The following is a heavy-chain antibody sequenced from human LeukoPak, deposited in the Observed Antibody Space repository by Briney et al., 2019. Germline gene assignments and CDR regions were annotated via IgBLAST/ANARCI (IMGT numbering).Heavy chain of an antibody. D-gene: IGHD3-3*01. CDR1: GYTFTGYY. J-gene: IGHJ3*02. CDR3: ARDFEVGEGFASRAVAFDI. V-gene: IGHV1-2*02. CDR2: INPNSGGT. Sequence: ASVKVSCKASGYTFTGYYMHWVRQAPGQGLEWMGWINPNSGGTNYAQKFQGRVTMTRDTSISTAYMELSRLRSDDTAVYYCARDFEVGEGFASRAVAFDIWGQGTLVTVSS.